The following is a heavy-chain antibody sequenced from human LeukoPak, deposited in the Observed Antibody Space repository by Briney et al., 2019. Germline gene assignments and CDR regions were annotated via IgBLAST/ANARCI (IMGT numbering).Heavy chain of an antibody. V-gene: IGHV4-39*07. CDR1: GGSISSSSYY. CDR2: IYYSGST. D-gene: IGHD3-10*01. J-gene: IGHJ5*02. CDR3: ARLWGMVRGKGWFDP. Sequence: SETLSLTCTVSGGSISSSSYYWGWIRQPPGKGLEWIGSIYYSGSTYYHPSLKSRVTISVDTSKNQFSLKLSSVTAADTAVYYCARLWGMVRGKGWFDPWGQGTLVTVSS.